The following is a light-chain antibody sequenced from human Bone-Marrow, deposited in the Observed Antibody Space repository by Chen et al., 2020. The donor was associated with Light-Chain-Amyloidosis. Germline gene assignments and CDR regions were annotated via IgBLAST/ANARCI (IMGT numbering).Light chain of an antibody. V-gene: IGLV3-25*03. CDR3: QSTDSSGVLWV. J-gene: IGLJ3*02. CDR2: NDT. CDR1: ALPKQY. Sequence: SYELTQPPSVSVSPGQTARITCSGDALPKQYDYWYQQKPAQAPVLVIYNDTERPSGIPERFSGSRAGTTVTLTISGVQSDDEADYYCQSTDSSGVLWVCGAGTNLTVL.